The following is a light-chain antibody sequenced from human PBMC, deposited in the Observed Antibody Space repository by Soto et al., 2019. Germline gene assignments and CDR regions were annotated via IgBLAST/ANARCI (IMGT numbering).Light chain of an antibody. Sequence: QSVLTQPASVSGSPGQSITISCTGTSSDVGNYNLVSWYQQHPGKAPKLMIYEGSKRPSGVSNRFSGSKSGNTDSLTISIHHAEHQADYYCRSYAGSSAYVFGTGTKVTVL. J-gene: IGLJ1*01. CDR1: SSDVGNYNL. CDR2: EGS. V-gene: IGLV2-23*01. CDR3: RSYAGSSAYV.